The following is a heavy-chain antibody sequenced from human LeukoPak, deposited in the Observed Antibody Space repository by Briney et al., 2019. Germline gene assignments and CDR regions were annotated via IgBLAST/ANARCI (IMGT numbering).Heavy chain of an antibody. D-gene: IGHD1-26*01. J-gene: IGHJ3*02. Sequence: GGSLRLSCAASGFTFDDYTMHWVRQAPGKGLEWVAFIRYDGSNKYYADSVKGRFTISRDNSKNTLYLQMNSLRAEDTAVYYCANGGGSYYHRAFDIWGQGTMVTVSS. CDR2: IRYDGSNK. CDR3: ANGGGSYYHRAFDI. V-gene: IGHV3-30*02. CDR1: GFTFDDYT.